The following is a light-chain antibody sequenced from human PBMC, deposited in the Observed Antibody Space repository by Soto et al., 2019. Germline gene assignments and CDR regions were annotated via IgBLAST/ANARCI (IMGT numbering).Light chain of an antibody. J-gene: IGKJ5*01. V-gene: IGKV3-15*01. Sequence: LGMTHSPATLSVSPGERSTLSCRGSQSVSSNLAWYQQKPAQAPRLLIYGASTRATGIPARFSGSGSGTDFTLTITSLQPEDFAVYYCQEYDAPPPITFGLGTQLDIK. CDR1: QSVSSN. CDR2: GAS. CDR3: QEYDAPPPIT.